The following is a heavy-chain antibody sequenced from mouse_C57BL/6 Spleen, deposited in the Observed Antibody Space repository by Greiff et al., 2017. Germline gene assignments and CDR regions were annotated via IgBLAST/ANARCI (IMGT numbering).Heavy chain of an antibody. Sequence: VQLQESGAELARPGASVKLSCKASGYTFTSYGISWVKQRTGQGLEWIGEIYPRSGNPYYNEKFKGKATLTADKSSSTAYMELRSLTSEDSAVYFCARSGNWDDYFDYWGQGTTLTVSS. J-gene: IGHJ2*01. D-gene: IGHD4-1*01. V-gene: IGHV1-81*01. CDR2: IYPRSGNP. CDR3: ARSGNWDDYFDY. CDR1: GYTFTSYG.